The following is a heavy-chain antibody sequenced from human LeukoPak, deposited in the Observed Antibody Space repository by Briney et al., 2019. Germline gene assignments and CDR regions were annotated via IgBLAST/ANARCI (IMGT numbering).Heavy chain of an antibody. Sequence: GGSLRLSCAASGFTFSGSAMHWVRQASGKGLEWVGRIRSKANSYATAYAASVKGRFTISRDDSKNTAYLQMNSLKTEDTAVYYCTSHNMPSREIYFDYWGQGTVVTVPS. CDR3: TSHNMPSREIYFDY. V-gene: IGHV3-73*01. CDR2: IRSKANSYAT. CDR1: GFTFSGSA. J-gene: IGHJ4*02. D-gene: IGHD2-2*01.